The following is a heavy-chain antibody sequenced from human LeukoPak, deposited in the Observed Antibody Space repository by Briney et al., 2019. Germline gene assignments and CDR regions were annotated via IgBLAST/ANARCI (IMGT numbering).Heavy chain of an antibody. D-gene: IGHD2-15*01. V-gene: IGHV3-30-3*01. CDR2: ISYDGSNK. J-gene: IGHJ4*02. CDR1: GFTFSSYA. CDR3: ARDPELIVVVVAATLDY. Sequence: PGGSLRLSCAASGFTFSSYAMHWVRQAPGKGLEWVAVISYDGSNKYYADSAKGRFTISRDNSKNTLYLQMNSLRAEDTAVYYCARDPELIVVVVAATLDYWGQGTLVTVSS.